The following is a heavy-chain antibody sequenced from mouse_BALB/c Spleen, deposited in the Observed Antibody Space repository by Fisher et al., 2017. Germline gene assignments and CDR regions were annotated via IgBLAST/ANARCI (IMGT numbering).Heavy chain of an antibody. D-gene: IGHD1-1*01. CDR3: ARGTYYYGSSYAMDY. V-gene: IGHV1-12*01. J-gene: IGHJ4*01. Sequence: KFKGKATLTVDKSSNTAYMQLSSLTSEDSAVYFCARGTYYYGSSYAMDYWGQGTSVTVSS.